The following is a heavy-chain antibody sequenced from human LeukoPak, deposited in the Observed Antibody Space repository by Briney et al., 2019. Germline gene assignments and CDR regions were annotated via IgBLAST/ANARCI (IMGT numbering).Heavy chain of an antibody. D-gene: IGHD1-26*01. CDR2: IYPGDSDT. Sequence: GESLKISCKGSGYSFTSYWIGWVRQMPGKGLEWMGIIYPGDSDTRYSPSFQGQVTISADKSISTAYLQWGSLKASDTAMYYCARHDITHRGIVGATTGYFDYWGQGTLVTVSS. CDR3: ARHDITHRGIVGATTGYFDY. CDR1: GYSFTSYW. J-gene: IGHJ4*02. V-gene: IGHV5-51*01.